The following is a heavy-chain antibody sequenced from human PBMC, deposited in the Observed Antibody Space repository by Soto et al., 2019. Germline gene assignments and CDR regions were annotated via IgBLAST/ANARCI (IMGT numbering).Heavy chain of an antibody. J-gene: IGHJ4*02. Sequence: EVQLVESGGGLVQPGGSLRLSCAASGFTFSRYWMSWVRQAQGKGVEWVANTNQDGSEKYYVYSVKGRFTISRDNAKNSLYVQMNSLRADDTAVYYCARGYDSSGYRLGDWGQGTLVAVSS. CDR1: GFTFSRYW. V-gene: IGHV3-7*01. D-gene: IGHD3-22*01. CDR2: TNQDGSEK. CDR3: ARGYDSSGYRLGD.